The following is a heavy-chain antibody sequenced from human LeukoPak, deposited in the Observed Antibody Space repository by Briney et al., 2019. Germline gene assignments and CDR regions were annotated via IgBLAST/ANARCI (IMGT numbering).Heavy chain of an antibody. Sequence: PGGSLRLSCAASGFTFSSYEMNWVRQAPGKGLEWVSSISSSSSYIYYADSVKGRFTISRDNAKNSLYLQMNSLRAEDTAVYYCARERISGYPVDYWGQGALVTVSS. J-gene: IGHJ4*02. D-gene: IGHD5-12*01. CDR2: ISSSSSYI. CDR3: ARERISGYPVDY. V-gene: IGHV3-21*01. CDR1: GFTFSSYE.